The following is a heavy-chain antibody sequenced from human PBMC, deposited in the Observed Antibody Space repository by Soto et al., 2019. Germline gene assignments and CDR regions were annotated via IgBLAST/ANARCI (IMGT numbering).Heavy chain of an antibody. D-gene: IGHD3-10*01. CDR2: ISYDGSNK. CDR1: GFTFSSYA. CDR3: ARDLRRVTMVRGVINWYFDL. Sequence: QVQLVESGGGVVQPGRSLRLSCAASGFTFSSYAMHWVRQAPGKGLEWVAVISYDGSNKYYADSVKGRFTISRDNSKNTLYLQMNLLRGEDTAVYYCARDLRRVTMVRGVINWYFDLWGRGTLVTVSS. V-gene: IGHV3-30-3*01. J-gene: IGHJ2*01.